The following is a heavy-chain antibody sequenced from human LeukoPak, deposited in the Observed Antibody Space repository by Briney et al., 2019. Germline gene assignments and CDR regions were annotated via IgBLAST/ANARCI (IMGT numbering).Heavy chain of an antibody. D-gene: IGHD5-18*01. V-gene: IGHV1-2*02. CDR2: INPNSGGT. CDR3: ARGVYSYGYNFDY. CDR1: GYTFTGYY. Sequence: ASVKVSCKASGYTFTGYYMHWVRQAPGQGLEWMGWINPNSGGTNYAQKFQGRVTMTRDTSISTAYMELSRLRSDDTAVYYCARGVYSYGYNFDYWGQGTLVTVSS. J-gene: IGHJ4*02.